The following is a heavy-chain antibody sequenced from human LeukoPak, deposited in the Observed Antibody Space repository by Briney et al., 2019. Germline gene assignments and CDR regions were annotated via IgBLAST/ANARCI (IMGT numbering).Heavy chain of an antibody. CDR3: ARETGGDCAFDI. J-gene: IGHJ3*02. D-gene: IGHD2-21*02. CDR2: ISTGGTTI. V-gene: IGHV3-48*03. CDR1: GFTFSSYE. Sequence: GGSLRLSCAASGFTFSSYEMHWVRQAPGKGLEYLSYISTGGTTIYYADSVKGRFTTSRDNAKNSLYLQMKSLVAEDTAVYYCARETGGDCAFDIWGQGTMVTVSS.